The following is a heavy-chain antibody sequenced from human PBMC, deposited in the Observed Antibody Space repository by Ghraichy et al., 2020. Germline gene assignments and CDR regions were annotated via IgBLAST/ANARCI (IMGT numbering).Heavy chain of an antibody. CDR3: ARDREAVTGSIEFDH. V-gene: IGHV3-11*06. J-gene: IGHJ4*02. CDR1: GFTFSDYY. CDR2: LSSSSSDT. D-gene: IGHD6-19*01. Sequence: GESLNISCAASGFTFSDYYMSWIRQAPGKGLEWISYLSSSSSDTKYADAVKGRFTISRDNAKNSLYLQMNNLRAEDTAVYYCARDREAVTGSIEFDHWGQGIMVTVSS.